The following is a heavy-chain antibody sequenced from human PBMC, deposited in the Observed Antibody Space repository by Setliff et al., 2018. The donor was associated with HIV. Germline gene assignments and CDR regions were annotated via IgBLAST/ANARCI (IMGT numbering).Heavy chain of an antibody. CDR3: ASGLVVVTDSNYDTNYYYYYYMDV. CDR1: GGSISSGGYY. D-gene: IGHD4-4*01. Sequence: SLTCTVSGGSISSGGYYWSWIRQHPGKGLEWIGYIYYSGSTYYNPSLKSRVTISIDTSKNQFSLKLSSVTAADTAVYYCASGLVVVTDSNYDTNYYYYYYMDVGGKGTTVTVSS. CDR2: IYYSGST. J-gene: IGHJ6*03. V-gene: IGHV4-31*03.